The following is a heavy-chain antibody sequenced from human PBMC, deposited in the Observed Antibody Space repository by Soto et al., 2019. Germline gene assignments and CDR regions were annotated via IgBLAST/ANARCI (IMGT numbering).Heavy chain of an antibody. Sequence: PXESLTMSCTGSGYSFTSYWIGLVRQMPGKGLEWMGIIYPGDSDTRYSPSFQGQVTISADKSISTAYLQWSSLKASDTAMYYCERPPFYDSSGYYPDYWGQGTLVTVSS. CDR1: GYSFTSYW. D-gene: IGHD3-22*01. CDR3: ERPPFYDSSGYYPDY. CDR2: IYPGDSDT. J-gene: IGHJ4*02. V-gene: IGHV5-51*01.